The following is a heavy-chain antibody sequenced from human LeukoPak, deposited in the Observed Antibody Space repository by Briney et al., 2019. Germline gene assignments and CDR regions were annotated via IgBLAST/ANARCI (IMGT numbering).Heavy chain of an antibody. V-gene: IGHV4-34*01. J-gene: IGHJ4*02. D-gene: IGHD2-8*02. Sequence: SETLSLTCAVSGGSFSGYCWSWIRQPPGKGLEWIGEINHSGSTNYHPSPRSRVTISVDPSKHQLSLQLSTVTAADPPTCLGTRVGYDAERTDYWGQGTLVTVSS. CDR3: TRVGYDAERTDY. CDR2: INHSGST. CDR1: GGSFSGYC.